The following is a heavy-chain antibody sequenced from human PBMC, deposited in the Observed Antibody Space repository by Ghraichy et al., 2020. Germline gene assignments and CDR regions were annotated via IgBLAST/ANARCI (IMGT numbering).Heavy chain of an antibody. CDR2: TYYRSKWYN. V-gene: IGHV6-1*01. CDR1: GDSVSSNSAA. D-gene: IGHD6-6*01. CDR3: ARVPRGRGSIAALWVRNYYYYGMDV. J-gene: IGHJ6*02. Sequence: SQTLSLTCAISGDSVSSNSAAWNWIRQSPSRGLEWLGRTYYRSKWYNDYAVSVKSRITINPDTSKNQFSLQLNSVTPEDTAVYYCARVPRGRGSIAALWVRNYYYYGMDVWGQGTTVTVSS.